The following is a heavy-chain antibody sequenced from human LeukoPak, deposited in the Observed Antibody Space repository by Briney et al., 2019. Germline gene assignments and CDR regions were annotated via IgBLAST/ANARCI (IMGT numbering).Heavy chain of an antibody. Sequence: GGSLRLSCAASGFTFSSYEMNWVRQAPGKGLDWVSYISSSGSTIYYADSVKGRFTISRDNAKNSLYLQMNSLRAEDTAVYYCARDGRERPTNYYYYYYMDVWGKGTKVTVSS. CDR2: ISSSGSTI. CDR1: GFTFSSYE. V-gene: IGHV3-48*03. J-gene: IGHJ6*03. D-gene: IGHD1-26*01. CDR3: ARDGRERPTNYYYYYYMDV.